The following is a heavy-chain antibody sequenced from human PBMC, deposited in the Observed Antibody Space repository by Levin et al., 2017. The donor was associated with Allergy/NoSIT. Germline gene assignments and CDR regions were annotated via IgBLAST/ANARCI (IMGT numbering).Heavy chain of an antibody. J-gene: IGHJ4*02. CDR1: GYRFESYL. CDR2: ISPRDSDA. CDR3: ARLRHVYDRKMSHFAY. D-gene: IGHD5/OR15-5a*01. Sequence: GESLKISCKASGYRFESYLMAWVRQIPGRGLEWVGIISPRDSDARYRPSFQGQVRISVDKSISTAYLQWSSLKASDTAKYYCARLRHVYDRKMSHFAYWGQGTLVAVSS. V-gene: IGHV5-51*01.